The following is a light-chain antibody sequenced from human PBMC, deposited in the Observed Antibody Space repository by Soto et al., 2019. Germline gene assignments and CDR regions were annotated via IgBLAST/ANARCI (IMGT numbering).Light chain of an antibody. CDR1: SSDVGAYNY. V-gene: IGLV2-8*01. CDR3: SSYAGTNNFV. Sequence: QSALTQPPSASGSPGQSVTISCTGTSSDVGAYNYVSWYQQHPGKAPKLVIYEVTKRPSGVPGRFSGSKSGNTASLTVSGLQAEDEAEYSCSSYAGTNNFVFGTGTKLTVL. CDR2: EVT. J-gene: IGLJ1*01.